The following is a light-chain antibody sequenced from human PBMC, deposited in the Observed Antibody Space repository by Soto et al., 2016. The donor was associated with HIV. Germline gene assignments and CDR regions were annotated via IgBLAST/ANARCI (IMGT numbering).Light chain of an antibody. Sequence: DIVMTQTPLSLSVTPGQPASISCKSSQSLLHSDGKTYLYWYLQKPGQSPQLLIYLGSNRASGVPDRFSGSGSGTDFTLKMSRVEAEDVGVYYCMQALQTPRTFGQGTKLEIK. J-gene: IGKJ2*01. CDR3: MQALQTPRT. CDR2: LGS. CDR1: QSLLHSDGKTY. V-gene: IGKV2-28*01.